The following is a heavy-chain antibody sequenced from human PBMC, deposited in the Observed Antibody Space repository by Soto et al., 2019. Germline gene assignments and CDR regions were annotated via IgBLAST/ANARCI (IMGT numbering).Heavy chain of an antibody. Sequence: PSETLSLTCAVYGGSFSGYYWSWIRQPPGKGLEWIGEINHSGSTNYNPSLKSRVTISVDTSKNQFSLKLSSVTAADTAVYYCARGFGMSLGSTSCPPYFDYWGQGTLVTV. V-gene: IGHV4-34*01. J-gene: IGHJ4*02. CDR3: ARGFGMSLGSTSCPPYFDY. CDR2: INHSGST. D-gene: IGHD2-2*01. CDR1: GGSFSGYY.